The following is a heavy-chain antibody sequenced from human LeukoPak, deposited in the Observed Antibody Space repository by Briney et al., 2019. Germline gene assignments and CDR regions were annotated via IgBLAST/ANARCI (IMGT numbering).Heavy chain of an antibody. CDR1: GFTFGSHW. CDR3: AKDLDIVVVVAATGGFDY. CDR2: ISGSGGST. V-gene: IGHV3-23*01. Sequence: GGSLRLSCAASGFTFGSHWMSWVRQAPGKGLEWVSAISGSGGSTYYADSVKGRFTISRDNSKNTLYLQMNSLRAEDTAVYYCAKDLDIVVVVAATGGFDYWGQGTLVTVSS. D-gene: IGHD2-15*01. J-gene: IGHJ4*02.